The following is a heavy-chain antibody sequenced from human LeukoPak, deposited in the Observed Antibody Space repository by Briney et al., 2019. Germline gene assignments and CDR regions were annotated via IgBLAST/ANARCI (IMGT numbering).Heavy chain of an antibody. CDR1: GGSISSYY. CDR2: IYYSGST. CDR3: ARDRRRITIFGVVQRVNWFDP. Sequence: PSETLSLTCTVSGGSISSYYWSWIRQPPGKGLEWIGYIYYSGSTNYNPSLKSRVTISVDTSKNQFSLKLSSVTAADTVVYYCARDRRRITIFGVVQRVNWFDPWGQGTLVTVSS. J-gene: IGHJ5*02. D-gene: IGHD3-3*01. V-gene: IGHV4-59*01.